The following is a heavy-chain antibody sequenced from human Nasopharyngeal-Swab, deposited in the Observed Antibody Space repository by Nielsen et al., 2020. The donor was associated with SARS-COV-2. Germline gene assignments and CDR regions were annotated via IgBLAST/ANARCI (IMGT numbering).Heavy chain of an antibody. Sequence: WVRQAPGQGLEWMGIINPSGGSTSYAQKFQGRVTMTRDTSTSTVYVELSSLRSEDTAVYYCARGYGSGSYYYFDYWGQGTLVTVSS. V-gene: IGHV1-46*01. CDR3: ARGYGSGSYYYFDY. CDR2: INPSGGST. D-gene: IGHD3-10*01. J-gene: IGHJ4*02.